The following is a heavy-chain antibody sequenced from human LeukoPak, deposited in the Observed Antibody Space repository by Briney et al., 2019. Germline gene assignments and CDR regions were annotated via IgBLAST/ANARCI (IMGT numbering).Heavy chain of an antibody. V-gene: IGHV1-8*02. D-gene: IGHD6-13*01. J-gene: IGHJ4*02. Sequence: ASVKVSCKASGYTFTGYYMHWVRQAPGQGLEWMGWMSPSSSNTGYVQKFQGRVSMTWDTSISTAYMELTNLKSEDTAVYYCARGITAGFDYLGQGTLVTVSS. CDR1: GYTFTGYY. CDR3: ARGITAGFDY. CDR2: MSPSSSNT.